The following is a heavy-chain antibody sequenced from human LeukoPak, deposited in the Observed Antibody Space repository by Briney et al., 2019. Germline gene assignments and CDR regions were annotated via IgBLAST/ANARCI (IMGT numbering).Heavy chain of an antibody. CDR3: ARDNLYDSSGFYRGSGY. J-gene: IGHJ4*02. V-gene: IGHV1-2*02. CDR1: GYTFTGYY. D-gene: IGHD3-22*01. CDR2: INPNSGVT. Sequence: GASVKVSCKASGYTFTGYYMHWVRQAPGQGLEWMGWINPNSGVTNYAQKFQGRVTMTRDTSISTAYMELSRLRSDDTAVFYCARDNLYDSSGFYRGSGYWGQGTLVTVSS.